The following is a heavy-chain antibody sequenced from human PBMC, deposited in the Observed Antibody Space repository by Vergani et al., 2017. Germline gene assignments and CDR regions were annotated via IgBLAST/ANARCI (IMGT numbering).Heavy chain of an antibody. V-gene: IGHV4-61*02. CDR1: GGSIISHNYY. J-gene: IGHJ4*02. D-gene: IGHD2-15*01. CDR2: IHTSGST. Sequence: QVQLQESGPGLVKPSQTLSLTCTVSGGSIISHNYYWSWIRQPAGKGLEWIGRIHTSGSTNYNPSLKSRVTMSEDTSKNQFSLNLTSVTAADTAVYFCAIGSCLGDSCYTRLFDYWGQGILVTVSS. CDR3: AIGSCLGDSCYTRLFDY.